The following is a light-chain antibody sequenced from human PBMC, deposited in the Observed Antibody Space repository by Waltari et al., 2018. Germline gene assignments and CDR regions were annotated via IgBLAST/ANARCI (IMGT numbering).Light chain of an antibody. Sequence: EIVLTQSPATVSSSPGERATPSCRASQNIRSYLAWYQQRPGQAPRLLIYDASNRASDIPARFSGSGSGTDFTLTISSLEPEDSAVYYCQHRSNWPLTFGGGTTVEIK. CDR2: DAS. J-gene: IGKJ4*01. V-gene: IGKV3-11*01. CDR1: QNIRSY. CDR3: QHRSNWPLT.